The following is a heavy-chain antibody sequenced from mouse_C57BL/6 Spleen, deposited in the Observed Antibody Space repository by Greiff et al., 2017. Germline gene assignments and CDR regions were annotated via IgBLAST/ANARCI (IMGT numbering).Heavy chain of an antibody. V-gene: IGHV1-54*01. Sequence: QVQLQQSGAELVRPGTSVKLSCKASGYAFTNYLIEWVKQRPGQGLEWIGVINPGSGGTNYNEKFKGKATLTADKSSSTAYMQLSSLTSEDTAVYFCASGKSNYSNQWYIDVGGTGTTVTVSS. D-gene: IGHD2-5*01. CDR2: INPGSGGT. CDR3: ASGKSNYSNQWYIDV. J-gene: IGHJ1*03. CDR1: GYAFTNYL.